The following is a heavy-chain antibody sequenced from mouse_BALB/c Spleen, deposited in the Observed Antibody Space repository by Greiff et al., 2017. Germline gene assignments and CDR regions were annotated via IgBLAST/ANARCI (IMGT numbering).Heavy chain of an antibody. CDR3: ASYGNYEGAMDY. Sequence: DVMLVESGGGLVKPGGSLKLSCAASGFTFSSYAMSWVRQSPEKRLEWVAEISSGGSYTYYPDTVTGRFTISRDNAKNTLYLEMSSLRSEDTAMYYCASYGNYEGAMDYWGQGTSVTVSS. V-gene: IGHV5-9-4*01. CDR2: ISSGGSYT. CDR1: GFTFSSYA. D-gene: IGHD2-1*01. J-gene: IGHJ4*01.